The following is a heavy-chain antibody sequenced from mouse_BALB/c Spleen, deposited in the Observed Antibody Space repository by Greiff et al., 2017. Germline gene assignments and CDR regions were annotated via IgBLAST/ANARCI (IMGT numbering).Heavy chain of an antibody. J-gene: IGHJ4*01. CDR3: TRVSYYYGSNYAMDY. V-gene: IGHV1-5*01. Sequence: DVKLVESGTVLARPGASVKMSCKASGYSFTSYWMHWVKQRPGQGLEWIGAIYPGNSDTSYNQKFKGKAKLTAVTSASTAYMELSSLTNEDSAVYYCTRVSYYYGSNYAMDYWGQGTSVTVSS. CDR1: GYSFTSYW. D-gene: IGHD1-1*01. CDR2: IYPGNSDT.